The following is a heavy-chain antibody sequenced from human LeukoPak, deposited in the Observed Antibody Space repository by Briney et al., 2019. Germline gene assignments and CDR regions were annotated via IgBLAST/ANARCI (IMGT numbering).Heavy chain of an antibody. V-gene: IGHV4-59*01. CDR3: ASTRMTTVTNYYYYYMDV. J-gene: IGHJ6*03. D-gene: IGHD4-17*01. CDR1: DGAIAGYS. CDR2: IYYSGDT. Sequence: SETLSLTCTVSDGAIAGYSWSWIRQPPGKGLEWIGYIYYSGDTNYNPSLQSRVTISVDTSKNQFSLKLSSVTAADTAVYYCASTRMTTVTNYYYYYMDVWGKGTTVTISS.